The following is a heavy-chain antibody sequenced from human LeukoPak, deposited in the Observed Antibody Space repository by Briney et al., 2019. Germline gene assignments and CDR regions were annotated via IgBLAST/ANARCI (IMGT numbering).Heavy chain of an antibody. Sequence: NPSETLSLTCTVSGGSISSYYWSWIRQPAGKGLEWIGRIYTSGSTNYNPSLKSRVTISVDTSKNQFSLKLSSVTAADTAVYYCARATKYYDSSGYYRLFDYWGQGTLVTVSS. J-gene: IGHJ4*02. CDR3: ARATKYYDSSGYYRLFDY. CDR1: GGSISSYY. CDR2: IYTSGST. D-gene: IGHD3-22*01. V-gene: IGHV4-4*07.